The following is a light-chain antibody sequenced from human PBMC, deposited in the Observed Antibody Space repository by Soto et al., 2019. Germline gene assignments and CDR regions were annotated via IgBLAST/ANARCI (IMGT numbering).Light chain of an antibody. CDR3: AARDDSLNGHKYA. V-gene: IGLV1-44*01. Sequence: QSVLTQPPSASGTPGQRVTISCSGSSSNIGSNTVNWYQQLPGTAPKLLIYFNNQRPSGVPDRFSGSKSGTSASLAISGLQSEDEADYYCAARDDSLNGHKYAFGTGTKVTVL. CDR2: FNN. J-gene: IGLJ1*01. CDR1: SSNIGSNT.